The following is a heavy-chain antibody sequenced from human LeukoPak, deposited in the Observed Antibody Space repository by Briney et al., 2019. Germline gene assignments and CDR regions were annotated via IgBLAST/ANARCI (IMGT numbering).Heavy chain of an antibody. CDR2: DTSSTTST. Sequence: GGSLSLSCTASEFSISHYAMSWVRQAPGKGLEWVSADTSSTTSTYYASSVRGRFTISRDNSMNTLYLQMTSLRADDTAVYYCSKAPLGACAGAVCYYLDVWGKGNPVIVSS. CDR3: SKAPLGACAGAVCYYLDV. J-gene: IGHJ6*03. CDR1: EFSISHYA. D-gene: IGHD2-8*02. V-gene: IGHV3-23*01.